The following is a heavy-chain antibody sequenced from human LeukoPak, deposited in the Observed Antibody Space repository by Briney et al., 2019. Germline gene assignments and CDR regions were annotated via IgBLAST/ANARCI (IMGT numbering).Heavy chain of an antibody. CDR3: ARYYYYYYGMDV. Sequence: PGGSLRLSCAASGFTVSSNYMSWVRQAPGKGLEWVSVIYSGGSTYYADSVKGRFTISRDNSKNTLYLQMNSLRAEDPAVYYCARYYYYYYGMDVWGQGTTVTVSS. J-gene: IGHJ6*02. CDR1: GFTVSSNY. V-gene: IGHV3-53*01. CDR2: IYSGGST.